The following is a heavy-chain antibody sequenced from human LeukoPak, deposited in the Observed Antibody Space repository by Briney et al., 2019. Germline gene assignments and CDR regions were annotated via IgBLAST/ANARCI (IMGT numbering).Heavy chain of an antibody. D-gene: IGHD3-16*01. Sequence: GGSLRLSCAASGFTFSDYYMSWIRQAPGKGLEWVSYITSSGSTIYHADSVKGRFTISRDNAKNTLYLQMNSLRAEDAAVYYCASGGLRSFSVDYWGQGTLVTVSS. CDR3: ASGGLRSFSVDY. V-gene: IGHV3-11*04. CDR2: ITSSGSTI. J-gene: IGHJ4*02. CDR1: GFTFSDYY.